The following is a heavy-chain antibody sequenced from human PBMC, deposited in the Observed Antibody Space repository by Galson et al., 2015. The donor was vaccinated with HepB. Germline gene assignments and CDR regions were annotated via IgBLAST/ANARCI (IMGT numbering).Heavy chain of an antibody. CDR2: ISSSSSTI. D-gene: IGHD3-22*01. Sequence: SLRLSCAASGFTFSSYSMNWVRQAPGKGLEWVSYISSSSSTIYYADSVKGRFTISRDNAKNSLYLQMNSLRDEDTAVYYCAVSPYDSSGYSGWGQGTLVTVSS. J-gene: IGHJ4*02. CDR3: AVSPYDSSGYSG. V-gene: IGHV3-48*02. CDR1: GFTFSSYS.